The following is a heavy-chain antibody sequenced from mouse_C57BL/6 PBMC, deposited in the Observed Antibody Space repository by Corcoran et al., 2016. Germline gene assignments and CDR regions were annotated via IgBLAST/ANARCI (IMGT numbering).Heavy chain of an antibody. V-gene: IGHV1-76*01. Sequence: QVQLKQSGAELVRPGASVKLSCKASGYTFTDYYINWVKQRPGQGLEWIARIYPGSGNTYYNEKFKGKATLTVDKSSSTAYMLLSSLTSEDSAVYFCARVSRDYFDYWGQGTTLTVSS. CDR2: IYPGSGNT. CDR1: GYTFTDYY. D-gene: IGHD1-1*01. J-gene: IGHJ2*01. CDR3: ARVSRDYFDY.